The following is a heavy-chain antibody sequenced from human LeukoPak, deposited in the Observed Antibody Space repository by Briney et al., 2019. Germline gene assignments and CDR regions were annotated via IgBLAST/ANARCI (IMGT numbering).Heavy chain of an antibody. CDR3: ARRAGAYSHPYDY. D-gene: IGHD4/OR15-4a*01. Sequence: PGGSLRLSCAASGFTFSSYSMNWVRQAPGKGLEWVSSISSSSSYIYYADSVKGRFTISRDNSKNTLYLQMNSLRAEDTAVCYCARRAGAYSHPYDYWGQGTLVTVSS. CDR1: GFTFSSYS. V-gene: IGHV3-21*04. J-gene: IGHJ4*02. CDR2: ISSSSSYI.